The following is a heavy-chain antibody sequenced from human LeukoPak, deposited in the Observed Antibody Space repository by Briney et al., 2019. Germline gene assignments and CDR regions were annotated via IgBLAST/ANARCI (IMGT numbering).Heavy chain of an antibody. J-gene: IGHJ4*02. D-gene: IGHD3-10*01. Sequence: GRSLRLSCAVSGFTFSNYGMHWVRQAPGKGLEWVAVVWSDGATENYADSVKCRFTISRDNSKNTLYMQMNSLRAEDTAVYYCARGHYYTDMLTNYWVRYFDYWGQGTLVTVSS. CDR1: GFTFSNYG. CDR3: ARGHYYTDMLTNYWVRYFDY. CDR2: VWSDGATE. V-gene: IGHV3-33*01.